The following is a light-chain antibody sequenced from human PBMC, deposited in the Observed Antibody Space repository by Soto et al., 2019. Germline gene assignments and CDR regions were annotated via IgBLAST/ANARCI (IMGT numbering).Light chain of an antibody. CDR3: SSYTSSSTLYV. Sequence: QSVLTQPASVSGSPGQSITISCTRSSSDVGGYNYVSWYQQHPGKAPKLMISEVSNRPSGVSNRFSGSRSGNTASLTISGLQAEDEADYYCSSYTSSSTLYVFGTGTKVTV. CDR2: EVS. V-gene: IGLV2-14*01. CDR1: SSDVGGYNY. J-gene: IGLJ1*01.